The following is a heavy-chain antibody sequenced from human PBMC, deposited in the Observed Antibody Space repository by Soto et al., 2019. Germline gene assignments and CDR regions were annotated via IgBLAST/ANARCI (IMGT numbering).Heavy chain of an antibody. D-gene: IGHD3-16*01. CDR3: ARAFMGEYFDY. CDR1: GFTFSSYD. V-gene: IGHV3-13*01. Sequence: GGSLRLSCAASGFTFSSYDMHWVRQATGKGLEWVSAIGTAGDTYYPGSVKGRFTISRENAKNSLYLQMNSLRAGDTAVYYCARAFMGEYFDYWGQGTLVTVSS. J-gene: IGHJ4*02. CDR2: IGTAGDT.